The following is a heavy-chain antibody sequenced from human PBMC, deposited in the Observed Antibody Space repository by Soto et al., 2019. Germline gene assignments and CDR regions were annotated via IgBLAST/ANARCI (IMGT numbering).Heavy chain of an antibody. Sequence: QVQLQESGPGLVKPSQTLSLTCTVSGGSISSGDYYWSWIRQPPRKGLEWIGYTYYSGSTYYNPSIKSGVTVSVDTSKNQFSLKLSSVTAADTAVYYCAREVLTGVWFDPWGQGTLVTVSS. D-gene: IGHD7-27*01. CDR3: AREVLTGVWFDP. CDR2: TYYSGST. J-gene: IGHJ5*02. V-gene: IGHV4-30-4*01. CDR1: GGSISSGDYY.